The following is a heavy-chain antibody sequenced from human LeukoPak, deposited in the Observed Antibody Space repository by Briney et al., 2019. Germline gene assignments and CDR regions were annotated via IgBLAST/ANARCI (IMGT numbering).Heavy chain of an antibody. J-gene: IGHJ5*02. Sequence: PGGSLRLSCAASGFTFSSYAMHWVRQAPGKGLEWVAVISYDGGNKYYADSVKGRFTISRDNSKNTLYLQMNSLRAEDTAVYYCARSTPFFYYGSGSYYNSWFDPWGQGTLVTVSS. CDR2: ISYDGGNK. CDR3: ARSTPFFYYGSGSYYNSWFDP. V-gene: IGHV3-30-3*01. CDR1: GFTFSSYA. D-gene: IGHD3-10*01.